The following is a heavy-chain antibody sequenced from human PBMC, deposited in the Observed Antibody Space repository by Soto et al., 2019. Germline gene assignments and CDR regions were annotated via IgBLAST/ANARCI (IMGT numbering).Heavy chain of an antibody. CDR1: GFTVSSNY. D-gene: IGHD3-16*01. CDR2: IYSGGST. CDR3: ARSKLGSDYVFYVDY. J-gene: IGHJ4*02. Sequence: PGGSLRLSCAASGFTVSSNYMSWVRQAPGKGLEWVSVIYSGGSTYYADSVKGRFTISRHNSKNTLYLQMNSLRAEDTAVYYCARSKLGSDYVFYVDYWGQGTLVTVSS. V-gene: IGHV3-53*04.